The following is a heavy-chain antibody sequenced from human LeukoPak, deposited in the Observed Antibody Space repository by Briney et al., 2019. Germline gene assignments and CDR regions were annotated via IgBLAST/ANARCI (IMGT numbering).Heavy chain of an antibody. Sequence: VSGPVLLKPTETLTLTCTVSGFSLSNATMGVSWIRQPPGKALEWLAHIFSDDEKSYSASLKRRLTISKDTSKSQVVLTMTNMDPVDTATYYCARGLTTSITPLLYFDPWGQGTLVTVSS. CDR2: IFSDDEK. CDR1: GFSLSNATMG. J-gene: IGHJ5*02. D-gene: IGHD4-11*01. V-gene: IGHV2-26*01. CDR3: ARGLTTSITPLLYFDP.